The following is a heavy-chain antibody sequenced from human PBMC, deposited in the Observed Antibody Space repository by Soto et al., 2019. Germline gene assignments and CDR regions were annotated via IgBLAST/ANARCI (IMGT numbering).Heavy chain of an antibody. J-gene: IGHJ4*02. Sequence: SGPTLVNPTQTLTLTCTFSGFSLSTSGVGVGWIRQPPGKALEWLGIIFWDDDKRYRASRKSRVTITKDTSKNQLVLTMTNMDPVDTATYYCAHLPWKQLWPRATVVYWGQGTPVTVSS. V-gene: IGHV2-5*02. CDR2: IFWDDDK. CDR3: AHLPWKQLWPRATVVY. CDR1: GFSLSTSGVG. D-gene: IGHD5-18*01.